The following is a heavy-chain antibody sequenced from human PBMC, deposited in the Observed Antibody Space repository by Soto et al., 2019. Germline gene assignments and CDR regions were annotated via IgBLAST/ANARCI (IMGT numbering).Heavy chain of an antibody. J-gene: IGHJ3*02. V-gene: IGHV4-59*01. CDR1: GGSISSYY. CDR3: ARAELRFWGAFDI. CDR2: IYYSGST. D-gene: IGHD3-10*01. Sequence: SETLSLTCTVSGGSISSYYWSWIRQPPGKGLEWIGYIYYSGSTNSNPSLKSRVTISVDTSKNQFSLNLSSVTAADTAVYYCARAELRFWGAFDIWGQGTMVTVSS.